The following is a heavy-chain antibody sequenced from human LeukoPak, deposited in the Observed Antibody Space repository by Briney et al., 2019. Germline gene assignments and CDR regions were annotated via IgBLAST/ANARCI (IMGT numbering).Heavy chain of an antibody. J-gene: IGHJ6*03. V-gene: IGHV3-23*01. CDR3: AKIAMPGYYYYMDV. Sequence: GGSLRLSCAASGFTFSSYAMTWVRQAPGKGLEWVSAISGSGGSTYYADSVKGRFTISRDNSKTTLYLQMNSLRAEDTAVYYCAKIAMPGYYYYMDVWGKGTTVTVSS. CDR1: GFTFSSYA. D-gene: IGHD2-2*01. CDR2: ISGSGGST.